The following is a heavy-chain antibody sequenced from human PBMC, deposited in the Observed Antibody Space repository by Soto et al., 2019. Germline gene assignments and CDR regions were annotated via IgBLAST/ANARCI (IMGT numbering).Heavy chain of an antibody. CDR1: GCSSSSGDSY. CDR3: ARTPLL. J-gene: IGHJ4*02. Sequence: QVQLQESGPGLVNPSQTLSLTCTVSGCSSSSGDSYWSWIRQHPGKGLEWIGYIYYSGSTHYSPSLKSGVTVSVDTSKNQCSLKVSTVTASDTAVYYCARTPLLWGQGTLVTVSS. D-gene: IGHD1-26*01. V-gene: IGHV4-31*03. CDR2: IYYSGST.